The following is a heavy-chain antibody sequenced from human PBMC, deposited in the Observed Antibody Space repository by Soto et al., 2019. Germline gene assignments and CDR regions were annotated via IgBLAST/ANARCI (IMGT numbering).Heavy chain of an antibody. CDR1: GGTFSSYA. CDR3: ARDLGGYSYDWGMDV. D-gene: IGHD5-18*01. V-gene: IGHV1-69*13. J-gene: IGHJ6*02. CDR2: IIPIFGTA. Sequence: RASVKVSCKASGGTFSSYAISWVRQAPGQGLEWMGGIIPIFGTANYAQKFQGRVTITADESTSTAYMELSSLRAEDTAVYYCARDLGGYSYDWGMDVWGQGTTVTVSS.